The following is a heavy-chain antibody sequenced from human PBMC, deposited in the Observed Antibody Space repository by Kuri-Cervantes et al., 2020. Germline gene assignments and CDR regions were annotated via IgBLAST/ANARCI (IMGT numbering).Heavy chain of an antibody. CDR1: GFTFSSYA. CDR3: ARDMVRVVVGPIHYYYYYGMDV. CDR2: ISYDGSNK. D-gene: IGHD2-15*01. V-gene: IGHV3-30-3*01. Sequence: LSLPFAASGFTFSSYAMHWVRQAPGKGLEWVAVISYDGSNKYYADSVKGRFTISRDNSKNTLYLQMNSLRAEDTAVYYCARDMVRVVVGPIHYYYYYGMDVWGQGTTVTVSS. J-gene: IGHJ6*02.